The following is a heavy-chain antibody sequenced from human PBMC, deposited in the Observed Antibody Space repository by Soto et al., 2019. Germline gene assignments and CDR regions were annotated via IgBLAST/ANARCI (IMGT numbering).Heavy chain of an antibody. CDR1: GFTLSSYA. J-gene: IGHJ5*02. D-gene: IGHD5-18*01. CDR3: AKDPNFSVDGYA. Sequence: GGSLRLSCAASGFTLSSYAMHWVRQAPGKGLEWVAVVSCAGTSTYYADSVKGRFTISRDNSKNTLFLQMDSLRAEDTAVYYCAKDPNFSVDGYAWGQGTLVTVSS. CDR2: VSCAGTST. V-gene: IGHV3-30-3*02.